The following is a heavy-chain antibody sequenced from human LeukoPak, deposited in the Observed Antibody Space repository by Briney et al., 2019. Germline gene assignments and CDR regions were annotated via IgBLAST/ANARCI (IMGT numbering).Heavy chain of an antibody. Sequence: PSETLSLTCAVYGGSFSGYYWSWIRQPPGRGLEWIGEINHSGSTNYYPSLKSRVTISVDTSKNQFSLKLSSVTAADTAVYYCASIKTPSRTSEDTMIVAFVGYWGQGTLVTVSS. CDR3: ASIKTPSRTSEDTMIVAFVGY. CDR1: GGSFSGYY. V-gene: IGHV4-34*01. J-gene: IGHJ4*02. D-gene: IGHD3-22*01. CDR2: INHSGST.